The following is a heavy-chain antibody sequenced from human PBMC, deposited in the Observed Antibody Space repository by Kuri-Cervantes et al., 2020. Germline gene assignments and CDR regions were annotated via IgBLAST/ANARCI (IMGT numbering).Heavy chain of an antibody. CDR1: GGTVRSRNFY. D-gene: IGHD3-22*01. CDR3: ARFPKGYYDISGWGWYFDY. Sequence: GSLRLSCSVSGGTVRSRNFYWSWIRPPPGKGLEWLGYIYYTGNTNYNPYLKSRVTMSVDTSNNQFSLRLSSVTSADTAVYFCARFPKGYYDISGWGWYFDYWGQGSLVTVSS. CDR2: IYYTGNT. V-gene: IGHV4-61*01. J-gene: IGHJ4*02.